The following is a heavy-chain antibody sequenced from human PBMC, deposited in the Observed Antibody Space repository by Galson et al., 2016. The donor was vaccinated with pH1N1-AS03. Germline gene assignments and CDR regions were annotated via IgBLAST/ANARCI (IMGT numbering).Heavy chain of an antibody. Sequence: QSGAEVKKPRESLKISCKGSGYSFTNYWIAWVRQLPGKGLEWMGIIYPADSDARYSPSFQGQVTISADTSNSTAYMQWNSLKASDTAMYYCARQRAGRAFDYWGQGTPVTVSS. D-gene: IGHD3-10*01. V-gene: IGHV5-51*01. CDR1: GYSFTNYW. J-gene: IGHJ4*02. CDR2: IYPADSDA. CDR3: ARQRAGRAFDY.